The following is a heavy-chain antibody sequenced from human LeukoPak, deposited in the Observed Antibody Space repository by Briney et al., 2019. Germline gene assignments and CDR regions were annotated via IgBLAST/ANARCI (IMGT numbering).Heavy chain of an antibody. CDR2: IGTHTGNT. CDR3: ARDYFASGSSYVRFDP. CDR1: GYSFNDYG. D-gene: IGHD3-22*01. V-gene: IGHV1-18*01. J-gene: IGHJ5*02. Sequence: ASVKVSCKASGYSFNDYGISWVRQAPGQGLEWMGWIGTHTGNTKYAENLQGRVTLTTDTSMNTAYMELRSLRSDDTAVYYCARDYFASGSSYVRFDPWGQGTLVAVSS.